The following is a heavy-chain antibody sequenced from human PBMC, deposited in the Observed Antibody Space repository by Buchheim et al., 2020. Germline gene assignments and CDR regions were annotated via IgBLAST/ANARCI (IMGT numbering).Heavy chain of an antibody. D-gene: IGHD3-3*01. CDR1: GFPFNTYA. J-gene: IGHJ4*02. CDR2: ITGTADNT. Sequence: EVQLLESGGGLVQPGGSLRLSCAASGFPFNTYAMSWVRQAPGKGLEWVSTITGTADNTYYADSVKGRFTISRDNSKNTLYLQMNSLGAEDTAVYYCAKDGDFWSGEFDYWGQGTL. V-gene: IGHV3-23*01. CDR3: AKDGDFWSGEFDY.